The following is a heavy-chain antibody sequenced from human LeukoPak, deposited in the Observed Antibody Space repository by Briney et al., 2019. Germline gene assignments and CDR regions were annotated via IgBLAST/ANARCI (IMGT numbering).Heavy chain of an antibody. CDR1: GGSFSGYY. D-gene: IGHD2-2*01. J-gene: IGHJ5*02. CDR2: INHSGST. V-gene: IGHV4-34*01. CDR3: ARGPYCSSTSCYAFWFGP. Sequence: SETLSLTCAVYGGSFSGYYWSWIRQPPGKGLEWIGEINHSGSTNYNPSLKSRVTISVDTSKNQFSLKLSSVTAADTAVYYCARGPYCSSTSCYAFWFGPWGQGTLVTVSS.